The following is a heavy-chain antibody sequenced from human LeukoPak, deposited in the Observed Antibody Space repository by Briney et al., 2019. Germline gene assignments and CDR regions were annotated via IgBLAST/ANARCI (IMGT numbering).Heavy chain of an antibody. CDR1: EFTFSNYA. J-gene: IGHJ3*02. Sequence: GSLRLSCAASEFTFSNYAMGWVRQAPGKGLEWVSSISGGGDRTFYADSVKGRSTISRDNSKNTLYVQMNSLRDEDTAIYFCAKAQGYIDPFDIWGQGTLVTVSS. D-gene: IGHD1-1*01. CDR2: ISGGGDRT. V-gene: IGHV3-23*01. CDR3: AKAQGYIDPFDI.